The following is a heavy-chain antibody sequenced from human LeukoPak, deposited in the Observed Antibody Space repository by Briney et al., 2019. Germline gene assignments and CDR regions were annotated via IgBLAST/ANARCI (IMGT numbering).Heavy chain of an antibody. CDR2: ICSGGST. D-gene: IGHD6-19*01. V-gene: IGHV3-53*01. CDR3: ARVGPVGYSSGWSFDY. Sequence: PGGSLRLSCAASGFTVSSNYMSWVRQAPGKGLEWVSVICSGGSTYYADSVKGRFTISRDNSKNTLYLQMNSLRAEDTAVYYCARVGPVGYSSGWSFDYWGQGTLVTVSS. J-gene: IGHJ4*02. CDR1: GFTVSSNY.